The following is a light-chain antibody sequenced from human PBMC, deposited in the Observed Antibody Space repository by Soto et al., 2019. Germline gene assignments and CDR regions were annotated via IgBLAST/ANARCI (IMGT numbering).Light chain of an antibody. J-gene: IGKJ1*01. CDR2: SAS. CDR1: QSVSSNY. V-gene: IGKV3-20*01. Sequence: EIVLTQSPGTLSLSPGGRATLSCRASQSVSSNYLAWYQQRPGQAPRVLIYSASSRATGIPDRFSGSGSGTDFTLTISRLEPEDFAVYYCQQYGSSPTFGQGTKVDIK. CDR3: QQYGSSPT.